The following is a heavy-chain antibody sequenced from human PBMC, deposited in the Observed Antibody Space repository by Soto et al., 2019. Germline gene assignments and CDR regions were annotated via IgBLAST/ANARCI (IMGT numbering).Heavy chain of an antibody. Sequence: QLQLQESGSGLVKPSQTLSLTCAVSGGSISSDGYSWSWIRQPPGKGLEWIGYIYHSGSTYYNPSLKSPVTIPVDRPKNQFSLNLSSVTAADTAVYYCASSHAGAHITAAVHWGQGTLVTVSS. J-gene: IGHJ4*02. CDR3: ASSHAGAHITAAVH. CDR2: IYHSGST. V-gene: IGHV4-30-2*01. D-gene: IGHD6-13*01. CDR1: GGSISSDGYS.